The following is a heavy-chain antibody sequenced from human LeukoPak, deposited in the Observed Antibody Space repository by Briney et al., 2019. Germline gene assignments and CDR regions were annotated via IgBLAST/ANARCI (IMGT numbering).Heavy chain of an antibody. J-gene: IGHJ4*02. V-gene: IGHV4-59*08. CDR2: IYYSGSS. D-gene: IGHD5-18*01. CDR1: GGCVSSYY. Sequence: WEALSLTCTGSGGCVSSYYWSRIRQPPWKGLEWIGYIYYSGSSNYNPSLKSRVTISVDTSKNQFSLKLSSVTAADTAVYYCAGHGDGYSYYLDYWGQGTLVTVSS. CDR3: AGHGDGYSYYLDY.